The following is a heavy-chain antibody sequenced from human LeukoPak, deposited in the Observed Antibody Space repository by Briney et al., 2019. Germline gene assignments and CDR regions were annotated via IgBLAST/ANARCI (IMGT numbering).Heavy chain of an antibody. D-gene: IGHD5-24*01. CDR2: IIPIFGTA. J-gene: IGHJ4*02. V-gene: IGHV1-69*05. CDR1: GGTFSSYA. Sequence: SVKVSCKASGGTFSSYAISWVRQAPGQGLEWMGGIIPIFGTANYAQKFQGRVTITTDESTSTAYMELSSLRSEDTAVYYCARDGVGKWLQFDYWGQGTLVTVSS. CDR3: ARDGVGKWLQFDY.